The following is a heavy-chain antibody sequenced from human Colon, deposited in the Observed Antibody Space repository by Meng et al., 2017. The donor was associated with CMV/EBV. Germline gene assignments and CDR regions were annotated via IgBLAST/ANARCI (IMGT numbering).Heavy chain of an antibody. V-gene: IGHV3-64*01. J-gene: IGHJ4*02. CDR2: ISANGDNT. CDR3: ARVVSGDFDY. CDR1: GFTFNTYP. Sequence: VHVLESWGGLVQPGGSLRLSCVASGFTFNTYPMHWVRQAPGKGLEHVSGISANGDNTPYASSVKDRFIVSRDNLKNTLYLQMGSLRPDDTGVYYCARVVSGDFDYWGQGTLVTVSS. D-gene: IGHD3-10*01.